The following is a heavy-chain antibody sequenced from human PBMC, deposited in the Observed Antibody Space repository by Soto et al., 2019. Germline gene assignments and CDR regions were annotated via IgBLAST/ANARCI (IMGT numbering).Heavy chain of an antibody. D-gene: IGHD2-8*01. CDR3: ARLIGDSWLDS. V-gene: IGHV6-1*01. CDR2: TYYRSKWYT. CDR1: GDSVPSNSAT. Sequence: SQTLSLTCAISGDSVPSNSATWDWIRQFPSRGLEWLGRTYYRSKWYTDYAVSVKGRITINPDTSNNHLSLQLDSVTPDDTAVYYCARLIGDSWLDSWGQGTLVTVSS. J-gene: IGHJ5*01.